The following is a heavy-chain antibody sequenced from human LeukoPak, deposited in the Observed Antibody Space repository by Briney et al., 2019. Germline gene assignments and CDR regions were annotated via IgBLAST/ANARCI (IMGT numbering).Heavy chain of an antibody. Sequence: SETLSLTCTVSGGSISSSSYYWGWIRQPPGKGLEWIGSIDYGGSTYYNPSLKSRVTITVDTAKNQFSLKLSSVTAADTAVYYCARWVDIVVVVAAVSAEYYFDYWGQGTLVTVSS. J-gene: IGHJ4*02. CDR2: IDYGGST. D-gene: IGHD2-15*01. CDR3: ARWVDIVVVVAAVSAEYYFDY. CDR1: GGSISSSSYY. V-gene: IGHV4-39*07.